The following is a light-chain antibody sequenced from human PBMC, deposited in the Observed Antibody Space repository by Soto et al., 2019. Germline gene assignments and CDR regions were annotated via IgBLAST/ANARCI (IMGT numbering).Light chain of an antibody. Sequence: QAVVTQPPSVSGAPGQRVTVSCTGSSSNIGAGYDVQWYQQLPGTAPKLLIYVNINRPSGVPVRFSGSQSGTSASLAITGLQAEDEADYYCQSYDNSLNSVVFGGGTKLTVL. CDR1: SSNIGAGYD. V-gene: IGLV1-40*01. CDR2: VNI. J-gene: IGLJ2*01. CDR3: QSYDNSLNSVV.